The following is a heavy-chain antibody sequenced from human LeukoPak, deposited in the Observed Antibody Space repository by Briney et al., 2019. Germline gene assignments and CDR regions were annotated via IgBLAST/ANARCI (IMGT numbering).Heavy chain of an antibody. Sequence: PSETLSLTCTVSGYSISSGYYWGWIRQPPGKGLEWIGSIYHSGSTYYNPSLKSRVTMSVDTSKNQFSLRLSSVTAADTAVYYCARDLVIRGNAGYDAFDFWGQGTLVTVSS. CDR2: IYHSGST. D-gene: IGHD5-12*01. V-gene: IGHV4-38-2*02. CDR1: GYSISSGYY. CDR3: ARDLVIRGNAGYDAFDF. J-gene: IGHJ4*02.